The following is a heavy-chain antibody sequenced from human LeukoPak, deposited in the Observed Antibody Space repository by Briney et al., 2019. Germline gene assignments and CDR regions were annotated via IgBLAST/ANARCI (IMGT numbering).Heavy chain of an antibody. CDR2: ITAYNDNT. CDR1: GGTFSSYA. CDR3: ARALLWFGEPSHIDY. D-gene: IGHD3-10*01. J-gene: IGHJ4*02. V-gene: IGHV1-18*01. Sequence: ASVKVSCKASGGTFSSYAISWVRQAPGQGLEWMGWITAYNDNTNYAQKLQGRVTMTTDTSTSTAYMELRSLRSDDTAVYNCARALLWFGEPSHIDYWGQGTLVTASS.